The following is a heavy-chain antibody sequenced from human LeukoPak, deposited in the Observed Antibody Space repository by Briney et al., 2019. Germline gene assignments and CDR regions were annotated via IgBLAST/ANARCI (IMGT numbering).Heavy chain of an antibody. V-gene: IGHV3-30-3*01. D-gene: IGHD2-2*01. CDR3: ASGSSVDCSRTSCPPTDY. CDR1: GFSFSNSA. CDR2: ISFDGTNK. J-gene: IGHJ4*02. Sequence: GGCLRLSCAASGFSFSNSAMHWVRQAPGKGLEWVAVISFDGTNKYYADSVKGRFTISRDNSKNTLYVQMSSLRGDDTGVYYCASGSSVDCSRTSCPPTDYWGPGTLVTVS.